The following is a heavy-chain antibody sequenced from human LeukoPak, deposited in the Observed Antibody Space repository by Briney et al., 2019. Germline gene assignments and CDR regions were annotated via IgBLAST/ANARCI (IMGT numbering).Heavy chain of an antibody. J-gene: IGHJ6*04. V-gene: IGHV4-61*02. D-gene: IGHD3-10*01. CDR3: ARDRGILDV. CDR2: IYTSGST. Sequence: SQTLSLTCTVSGGSISSGSYYWSWIRQPAGKGLGWIGRIYTSGSTNYNPSLKSRVTISVDTSKNQFSLKLSSVTAADTAVYYCARDRGILDVWGKGTTVTVSS. CDR1: GGSISSGSYY.